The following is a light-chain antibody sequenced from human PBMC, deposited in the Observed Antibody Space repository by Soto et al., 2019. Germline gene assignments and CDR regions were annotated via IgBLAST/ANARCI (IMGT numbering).Light chain of an antibody. CDR2: GNS. CDR1: SSNIGAGYD. Sequence: QSVLTQPPSVSGAPGQRVTISCTGSSSNIGAGYDVHWYQQLPGTAPKLLIYGNSNRPSGVPDRFSGSKSGTSASLAITGLQAEDEADYYCQSYDSSGSGHVVFGGGTKLTVL. J-gene: IGLJ2*01. V-gene: IGLV1-40*01. CDR3: QSYDSSGSGHVV.